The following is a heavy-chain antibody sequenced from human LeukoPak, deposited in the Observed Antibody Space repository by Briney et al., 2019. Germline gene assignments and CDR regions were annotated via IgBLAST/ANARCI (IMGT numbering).Heavy chain of an antibody. V-gene: IGHV3-66*01. CDR2: IRSDSGT. Sequence: GGSLRLSCAASGLTVSSNYMTWVRQAPGKGLQWVSIIRSDSGTDYADSVKGRFTISRDNAKNTVYLQMNSLRAEDTAVYYCARDRIAASGLDYWGQGTLVTVSS. CDR3: ARDRIAASGLDY. J-gene: IGHJ4*02. CDR1: GLTVSSNY. D-gene: IGHD6-13*01.